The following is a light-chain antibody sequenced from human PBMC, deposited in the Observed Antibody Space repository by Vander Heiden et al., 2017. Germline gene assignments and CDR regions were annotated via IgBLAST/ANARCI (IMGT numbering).Light chain of an antibody. V-gene: IGLV1-40*01. J-gene: IGLJ1*01. CDR2: ANG. Sequence: QSVLTQPPSVSGAPGQRVTISCTGSRSNIGAGYEVHWYQQLPGTAPKVLIDANGNRPSGVPDRFSGSKSGTSASLAITGLQVEDEADYYCQSYDSSLSGYVFGTGTKVTVL. CDR1: RSNIGAGYE. CDR3: QSYDSSLSGYV.